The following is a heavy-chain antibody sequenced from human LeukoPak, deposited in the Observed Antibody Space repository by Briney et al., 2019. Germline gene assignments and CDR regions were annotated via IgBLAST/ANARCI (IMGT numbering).Heavy chain of an antibody. D-gene: IGHD5-24*01. CDR3: ASPVGDGYNYFVDY. CDR2: ISGSGGST. V-gene: IGHV3-23*01. J-gene: IGHJ4*02. Sequence: GGSLRLSCAASGFTFSSYAMSWVRQAPGKGLEWVSAISGSGGSTYYADSVKGRFTISRDNAKNTLYLQMNSLRAEDTAVYYCASPVGDGYNYFVDYWGQGTLVTVSS. CDR1: GFTFSSYA.